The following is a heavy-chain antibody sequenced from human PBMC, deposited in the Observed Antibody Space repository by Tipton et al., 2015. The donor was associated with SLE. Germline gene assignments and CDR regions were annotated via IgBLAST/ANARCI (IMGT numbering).Heavy chain of an antibody. J-gene: IGHJ5*02. CDR1: GYSFTSYW. Sequence: QLVQSGPEVKKPGESLKISCKGSGYSFTSYWIGWVRQMPGKGLEWMGIIYPGDSDTRYSPSFQGQVTISADKSISTAYLQWSSLKASDTAMHYCARRLGEYSGYDGKLDPWGQGTLVTVSS. V-gene: IGHV5-51*03. CDR3: ARRLGEYSGYDGKLDP. D-gene: IGHD5-12*01. CDR2: IYPGDSDT.